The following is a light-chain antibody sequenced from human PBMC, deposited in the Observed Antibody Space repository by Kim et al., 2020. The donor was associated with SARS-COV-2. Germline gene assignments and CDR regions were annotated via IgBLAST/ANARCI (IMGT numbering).Light chain of an antibody. Sequence: LYPGERATLSCRASQSVNNNYLAWYQQKPGQAPRLLIYGASNRATDIPDRFSGSGSGTDFTLTINRLEPEDFVVYYCQQYGSSPQTFGQGTKLEI. V-gene: IGKV3-20*01. CDR1: QSVNNNY. CDR2: GAS. CDR3: QQYGSSPQT. J-gene: IGKJ2*01.